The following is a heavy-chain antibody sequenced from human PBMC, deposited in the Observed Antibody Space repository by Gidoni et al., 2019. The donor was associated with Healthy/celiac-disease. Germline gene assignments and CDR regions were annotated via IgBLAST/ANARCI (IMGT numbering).Heavy chain of an antibody. J-gene: IGHJ3*02. D-gene: IGHD6-19*01. CDR3: AKCRSSGWKDAFDI. V-gene: IGHV3-23*01. Sequence: FTISRDNSKNTLYLQMNSLRAEDTAVYYCAKCRSSGWKDAFDIWGQGTMVTVSS.